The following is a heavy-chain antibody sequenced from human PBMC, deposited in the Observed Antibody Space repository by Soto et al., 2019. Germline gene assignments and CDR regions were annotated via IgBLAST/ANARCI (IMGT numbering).Heavy chain of an antibody. D-gene: IGHD6-19*01. CDR1: GYKFTGDH. Sequence: QVQLVQSGAEVRKPGASVKVSCKASGYKFTGDHLHWVRQTPGLGLEWMGRINPNSGSTNYAQKFQGRVTLTRDTSTTTAYMKLSILRSEDTAVYYCARGEVHSSGWNFDFWGQGTLVTVSS. CDR2: INPNSGST. J-gene: IGHJ4*02. V-gene: IGHV1-46*03. CDR3: ARGEVHSSGWNFDF.